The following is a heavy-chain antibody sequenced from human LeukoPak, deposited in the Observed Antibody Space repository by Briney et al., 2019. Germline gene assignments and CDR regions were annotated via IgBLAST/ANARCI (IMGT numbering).Heavy chain of an antibody. V-gene: IGHV3-7*04. Sequence: RSLRLSCAASGVTFRGYWMGWGRQAPGQGREWVAEIWEGEGGAHYAVSVTGRFTISGASPKTSLYLQMNSLPAEDSAVYYCARGRDIVATAPYCYYAMDLWGQGTTVRVPS. CDR2: IWEGEGGA. CDR1: GVTFRGYW. D-gene: IGHD5-12*01. J-gene: IGHJ6*02. CDR3: ARGRDIVATAPYCYYAMDL.